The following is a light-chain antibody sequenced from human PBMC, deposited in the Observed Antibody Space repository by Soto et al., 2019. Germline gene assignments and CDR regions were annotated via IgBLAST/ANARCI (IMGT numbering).Light chain of an antibody. Sequence: EIVLTQSPGTLSLSPGERATLSCRASQSVSSSYLAWHQQKPGQAPRLLIYAASNRATGIPDGFSGSGSGTDFTLTISRLEPEDFAVYYCQQYSSSAPITFGQGTRLEIK. CDR2: AAS. CDR1: QSVSSSY. J-gene: IGKJ5*01. V-gene: IGKV3-20*01. CDR3: QQYSSSAPIT.